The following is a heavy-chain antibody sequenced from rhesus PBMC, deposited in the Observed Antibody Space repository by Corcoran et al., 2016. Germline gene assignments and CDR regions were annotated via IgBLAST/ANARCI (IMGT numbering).Heavy chain of an antibody. CDR3: ASAYGLDS. Sequence: QVQLQESGPGLVKPSETLSLTCAVSGGSISSNYWNWIRQPPGKGREWIGRIYGGSGSTSYNPSLTSRVTISTDTSKNQFSLKLSSVTAADTAVYYCASAYGLDSWGQGVVVTVSS. J-gene: IGHJ6*01. CDR2: IYGGSGST. CDR1: GGSISSNY. V-gene: IGHV4-147*01.